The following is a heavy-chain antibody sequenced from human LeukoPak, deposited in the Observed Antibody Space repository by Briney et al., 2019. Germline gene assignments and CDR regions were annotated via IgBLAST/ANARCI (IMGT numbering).Heavy chain of an antibody. CDR1: GFTFSTYG. Sequence: GGSLRLSCAASGFTFSTYGMHCVRQAPGKGLEWVAVISYDGSNKYYADSVKGRFTISRDNSKNTLYLQMNSLRAEDTAVYYCAKVSRYCSSTSCWTNYYYYGMDVWGQGTTVTVSS. J-gene: IGHJ6*02. CDR3: AKVSRYCSSTSCWTNYYYYGMDV. CDR2: ISYDGSNK. D-gene: IGHD2-2*01. V-gene: IGHV3-30*18.